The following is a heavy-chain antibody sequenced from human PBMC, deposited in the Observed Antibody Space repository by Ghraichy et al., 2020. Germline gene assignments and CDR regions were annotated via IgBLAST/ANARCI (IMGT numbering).Heavy chain of an antibody. Sequence: SETLSLTCSVSDESINSLSYYWGWIRQPPGKGLEWIGSISYSGATYYNLSLRSRSVISMDTSKKHFSLSLRSVTAADTAVYYCARHLYYYGLGSRFQGSGMDAWGQGPTVTVAS. D-gene: IGHD3-10*01. CDR3: ARHLYYYGLGSRFQGSGMDA. CDR2: ISYSGAT. J-gene: IGHJ6*02. CDR1: DESINSLSYY. V-gene: IGHV4-39*01.